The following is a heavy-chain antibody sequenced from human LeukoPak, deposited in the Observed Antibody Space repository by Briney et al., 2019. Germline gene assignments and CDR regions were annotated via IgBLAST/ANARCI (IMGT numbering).Heavy chain of an antibody. D-gene: IGHD6-13*01. Sequence: SETLSLTCAVSGYSISSGYYWGWIRQPPGKGLGWIGSIYHSGSTYYNPSLKSRVTISVDTPKNQFSLKLSSVTAADTAVYYCARDRAAAGSVDYWGQGTLVTVSS. J-gene: IGHJ4*02. CDR2: IYHSGST. V-gene: IGHV4-38-2*02. CDR1: GYSISSGYY. CDR3: ARDRAAAGSVDY.